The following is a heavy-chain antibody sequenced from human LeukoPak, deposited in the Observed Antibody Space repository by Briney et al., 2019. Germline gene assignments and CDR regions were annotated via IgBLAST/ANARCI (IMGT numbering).Heavy chain of an antibody. CDR1: GYTFTGYY. CDR3: ARGNPFDWLLPHHFDY. D-gene: IGHD3-9*01. CDR2: INPNSGGT. J-gene: IGHJ4*02. V-gene: IGHV1-2*02. Sequence: GASVKVSCKASGYTFTGYYMHWVRQAPGQGLEWMGWINPNSGGTNYAQKFQGRVTMTRDTSISTAYMELSRLRSDDTAVYYCARGNPFDWLLPHHFDYWGQGTPVTVSS.